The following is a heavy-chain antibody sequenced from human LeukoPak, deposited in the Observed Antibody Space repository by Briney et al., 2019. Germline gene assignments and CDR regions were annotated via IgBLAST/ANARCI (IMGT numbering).Heavy chain of an antibody. J-gene: IGHJ6*03. Sequence: SETLSLTCTVSGGSISSYYWSWIRRPPGKGLEWIGYIHYTGSTSYNPSLKSRVTMSVHTSKNQFSLKLSSVTAADTAVYYCARVEEGYGSGRRENYYYYYMDVWGKGTTVTISS. V-gene: IGHV4-59*01. CDR1: GGSISSYY. CDR3: ARVEEGYGSGRRENYYYYYMDV. D-gene: IGHD3-10*01. CDR2: IHYTGST.